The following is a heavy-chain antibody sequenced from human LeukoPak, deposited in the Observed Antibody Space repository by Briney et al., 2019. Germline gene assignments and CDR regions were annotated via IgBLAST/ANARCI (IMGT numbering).Heavy chain of an antibody. V-gene: IGHV3-20*01. CDR2: INWNSGST. J-gene: IGHJ5*02. CDR1: GFTFDDYG. CDR3: ARDGHYDSSGYYTA. D-gene: IGHD3-22*01. Sequence: GGSLRLSCAASGFTFDDYGMSWVRHAPGKGLEWVSGINWNSGSTGYADSVKGRFTISRDNAKNSLYLLMNSLRAEDTALYHCARDGHYDSSGYYTAWGQGTLVTVSS.